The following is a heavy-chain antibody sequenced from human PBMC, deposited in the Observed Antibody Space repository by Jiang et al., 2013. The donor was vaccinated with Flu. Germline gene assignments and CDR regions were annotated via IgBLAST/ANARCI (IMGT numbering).Heavy chain of an antibody. D-gene: IGHD5-12*01. Sequence: QLLESGGGVVQPGRSLRLSCAASGFTFSRYSMHWVRQAPGKGLEWVAFISDDGSNRSYADSVKGRFIISRDNSKNTLFLQMNSLRPEDTAVYYCARDIVAPEYYFDYWGQGTLVTVSS. CDR3: ARDIVAPEYYFDY. V-gene: IGHV3-30-3*01. CDR1: GFTFSRYS. J-gene: IGHJ4*02. CDR2: ISDDGSNR.